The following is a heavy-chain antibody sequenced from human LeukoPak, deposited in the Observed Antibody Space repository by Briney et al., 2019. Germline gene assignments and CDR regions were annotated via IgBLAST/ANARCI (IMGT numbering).Heavy chain of an antibody. Sequence: GGSLRLSCAASGFTFDDYAMHWVRQAPGKGLEWVSLISGDGGSTYYADSVKGRFTISRDNSKNSLYLQMNSLRTEDTALYYCAKGIAVAGMLRTLDYWGQGTLATVSS. CDR1: GFTFDDYA. D-gene: IGHD6-19*01. CDR2: ISGDGGST. V-gene: IGHV3-43*02. J-gene: IGHJ4*02. CDR3: AKGIAVAGMLRTLDY.